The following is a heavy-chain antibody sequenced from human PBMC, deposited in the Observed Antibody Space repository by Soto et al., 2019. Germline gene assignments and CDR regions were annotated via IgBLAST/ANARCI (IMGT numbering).Heavy chain of an antibody. Sequence: SETKSVTCAVSGVSIISGFYSWSWIRKPPGKGLEWIGYIYHSGSTYYNPSLKSRVTISVDRSKNQFSLKLSSVTAADTAVYYCARAHYGDYGYGMDVWGQGTTVTVSS. CDR1: GVSIISGFYS. CDR2: IYHSGST. V-gene: IGHV4-30-2*01. CDR3: ARAHYGDYGYGMDV. J-gene: IGHJ6*02. D-gene: IGHD4-17*01.